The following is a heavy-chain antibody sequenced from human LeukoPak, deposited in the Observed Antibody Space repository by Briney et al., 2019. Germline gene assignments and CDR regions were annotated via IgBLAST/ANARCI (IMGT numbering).Heavy chain of an antibody. V-gene: IGHV6-1*01. CDR3: ARGRASAFDV. J-gene: IGHJ3*01. CDR1: GDSVTTRGVA. Sequence: TSQTLSLTCAISGDSVTTRGVAWNWVRQSPSRGLEWLGRTYYTSKWNTDYAVSVKSRIVVNPDTSKNQFSLQLNSVTSEDTAVYYCARGRASAFDVWGQGTMVTVSS. D-gene: IGHD6-25*01. CDR2: TYYTSKWNT.